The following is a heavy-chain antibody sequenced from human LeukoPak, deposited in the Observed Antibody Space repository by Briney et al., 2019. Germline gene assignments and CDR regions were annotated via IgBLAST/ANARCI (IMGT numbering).Heavy chain of an antibody. D-gene: IGHD3-3*01. CDR2: INPNSGGT. V-gene: IGHV1-2*02. Sequence: ASVTVSCKPSGYTFTGYYMLWVRQAPGQGLEWIGWINPNSGGTNYAQMLQGRVTMTRDTSISTAYMELSRLRSDDTAVYYCARAMNSTYYDFWSGPPIYYYYGMDVWGQGTTVTVSS. CDR1: GYTFTGYY. CDR3: ARAMNSTYYDFWSGPPIYYYYGMDV. J-gene: IGHJ6*02.